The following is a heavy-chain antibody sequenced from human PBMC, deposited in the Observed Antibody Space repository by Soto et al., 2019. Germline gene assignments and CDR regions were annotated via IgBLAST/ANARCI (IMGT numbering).Heavy chain of an antibody. CDR2: IWSDGSNE. J-gene: IGHJ4*02. D-gene: IGHD6-13*01. V-gene: IGHV3-33*01. CDR3: ARDQSWVFDY. Sequence: QVQLVESGGGVVQPGGSLRLSCAAAGFTFSRVGMHWVRGGPGKGLEWLAGIWSDGSNENYADSVQGRFTISRDNSKNTLYLQMNSLRVEDTAVYYCARDQSWVFDYWGQGTLVNVSS. CDR1: GFTFSRVG.